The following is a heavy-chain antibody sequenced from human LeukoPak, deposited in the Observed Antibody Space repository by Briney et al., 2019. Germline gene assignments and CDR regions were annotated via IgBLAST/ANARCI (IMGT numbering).Heavy chain of an antibody. CDR3: ARDQDPYIVSTIDFDY. J-gene: IGHJ4*02. Sequence: GGSLRLSCAASGFTFRIHAMHWVRQAPGKGLEWVTYIQHDGSNKYYADSVKGRFTISRDNAKNSLYLQMNSLRAEDTAVYFCARDQDPYIVSTIDFDYWGRGTLVTVSS. CDR1: GFTFRIHA. CDR2: IQHDGSNK. V-gene: IGHV3-30*02. D-gene: IGHD5/OR15-5a*01.